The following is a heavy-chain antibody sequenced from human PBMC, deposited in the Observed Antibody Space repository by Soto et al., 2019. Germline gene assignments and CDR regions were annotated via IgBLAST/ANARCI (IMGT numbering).Heavy chain of an antibody. D-gene: IGHD3-22*01. CDR1: GFTFSSYA. Sequence: GGSLRLSCAASGFTFSSYAMSCVRQAPGKGLEWVSAISGSGGITYYADSVKGRFTISRDNSKNTLYLQMNSLRAEDTAVYHCAKTQNPYYYDSSGSHRHFDYWGQGTPVTASS. V-gene: IGHV3-23*01. CDR2: ISGSGGIT. CDR3: AKTQNPYYYDSSGSHRHFDY. J-gene: IGHJ4*02.